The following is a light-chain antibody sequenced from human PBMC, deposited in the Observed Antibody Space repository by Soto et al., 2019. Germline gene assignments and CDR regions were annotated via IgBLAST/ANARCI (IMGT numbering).Light chain of an antibody. CDR3: QQYNNWPYT. CDR1: QSVGRN. J-gene: IGKJ2*01. V-gene: IGKV3-15*01. CDR2: GTS. Sequence: EIVMTQSPVALSVSPGERAALSCRASQSVGRNFAWYQQRPGQAPRVLIYGTSTRATGVPAMFSGSGSGTDFTLTSSSLQSEDVAVYYCQQYNNWPYTFGQGTRLEIK.